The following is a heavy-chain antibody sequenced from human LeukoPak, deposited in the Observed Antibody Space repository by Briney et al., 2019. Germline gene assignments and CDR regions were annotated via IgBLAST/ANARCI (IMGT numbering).Heavy chain of an antibody. Sequence: SETLSLTCTVSGGSISSGSYYWSWIRQPAGKGLEWIGRIYTSGSTNYNPSLKSRVTISVDTSKNQFSLKLSSVTAADTAVYYCARTTEAHSWRTRYYDYYMDVWGKGTTVTVSS. CDR1: GGSISSGSYY. CDR2: IYTSGST. CDR3: ARTTEAHSWRTRYYDYYMDV. V-gene: IGHV4-61*02. J-gene: IGHJ6*03. D-gene: IGHD6-13*01.